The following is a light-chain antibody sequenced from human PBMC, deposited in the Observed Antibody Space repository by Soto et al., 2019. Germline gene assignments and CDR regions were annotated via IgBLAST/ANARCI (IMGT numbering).Light chain of an antibody. CDR3: QQYNSYRRT. Sequence: DIQMTQSPSTLSASVRDRVTITCRASQSISSWLAWYQQKPGKAPKLLIYKASSLESGVPSRFSGSGSGTELTLTISSLQPDDFATYYCQQYNSYRRTFGQGTKVEIK. V-gene: IGKV1-5*03. CDR2: KAS. J-gene: IGKJ1*01. CDR1: QSISSW.